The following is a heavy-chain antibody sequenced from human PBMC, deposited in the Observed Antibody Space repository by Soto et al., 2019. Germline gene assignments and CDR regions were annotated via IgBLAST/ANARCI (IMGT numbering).Heavy chain of an antibody. V-gene: IGHV4-39*01. CDR1: GGSISSSSYY. CDR3: RVVTATPAGNDAFDI. Sequence: QLQLQESDPGLVKPSETLSLTCTVSGGSISSSSYYWGWIRQPPGKGLEWNGSIYYSGSTYYNPSLKSRVTISVDTSKNQFSLKLSSVTAADTAVYYCRVVTATPAGNDAFDIWGQGTMVTVSS. D-gene: IGHD2-21*02. CDR2: IYYSGST. J-gene: IGHJ3*02.